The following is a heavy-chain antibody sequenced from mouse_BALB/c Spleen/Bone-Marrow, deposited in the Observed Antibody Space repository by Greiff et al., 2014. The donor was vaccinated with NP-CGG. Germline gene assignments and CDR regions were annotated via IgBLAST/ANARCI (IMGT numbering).Heavy chain of an antibody. CDR3: ARGNYYDYDYFDY. CDR2: INPYNDGT. CDR1: GYTFTSYV. J-gene: IGHJ2*01. D-gene: IGHD2-4*01. V-gene: IGHV1-14*01. Sequence: VQLKESGPELVKPGASVKMSCKASGYTFTSYVMHWVKQTPGQGLEWIGYINPYNDGTTYNEKFKGKATLTSDKSSSTAYMELSSLTSEDSAVYYCARGNYYDYDYFDYWGQGTPLTVSS.